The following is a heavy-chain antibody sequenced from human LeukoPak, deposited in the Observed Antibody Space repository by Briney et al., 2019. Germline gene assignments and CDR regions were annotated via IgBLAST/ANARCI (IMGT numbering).Heavy chain of an antibody. CDR3: ARDRPGGSSLDY. Sequence: ASETLSLTCTVSGGSISSYYWGWIRQPPGKGLEWIGSIYHSGSTYYNPSLKSRVTISVDTSKNQFSLKLSSVTAADTAVYYCARDRPGGSSLDYWGQGTLVTVSS. CDR1: GGSISSYY. D-gene: IGHD6-13*01. J-gene: IGHJ4*02. CDR2: IYHSGST. V-gene: IGHV4-39*07.